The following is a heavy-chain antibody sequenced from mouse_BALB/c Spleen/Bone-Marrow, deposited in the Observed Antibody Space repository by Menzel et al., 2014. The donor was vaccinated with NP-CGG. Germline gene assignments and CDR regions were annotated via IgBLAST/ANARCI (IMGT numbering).Heavy chain of an antibody. J-gene: IGHJ2*01. CDR3: ARELGRGYYFDY. D-gene: IGHD4-1*01. V-gene: IGHV1S130*01. Sequence: QVQLQQSGSVLVRPGASVKLSCKASGYTFTSSWMHWAKQRPGQGLEWIGEIHPNSGNTNYNEKFKGKATLTVDTSSSTAYVDLSSLTSEDSAVYYCARELGRGYYFDYWGQGITLTVSS. CDR2: IHPNSGNT. CDR1: GYTFTSSW.